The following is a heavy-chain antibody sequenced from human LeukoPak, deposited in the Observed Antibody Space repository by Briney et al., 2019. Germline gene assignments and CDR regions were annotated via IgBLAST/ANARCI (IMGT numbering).Heavy chain of an antibody. CDR2: ISGSGGST. V-gene: IGHV3-23*01. CDR1: GFTFSSYA. D-gene: IGHD3-3*01. J-gene: IGHJ6*02. Sequence: SGGSLRFSCAASGFTFSSYAMSWARQAPGKGLEWVSAISGSGGSTYYADSVKGRFTISRDNYNTTPYLQMNSLRAEDTAVYYCARSRGLRFLEWLSSMDVLGQGTTVTVSS. CDR3: ARSRGLRFLEWLSSMDV.